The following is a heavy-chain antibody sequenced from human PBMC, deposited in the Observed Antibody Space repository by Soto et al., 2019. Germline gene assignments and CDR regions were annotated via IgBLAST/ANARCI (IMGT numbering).Heavy chain of an antibody. J-gene: IGHJ6*02. CDR3: ARGNQPLLGKNYYYYYGMDV. Sequence: GGSLRLSCAASGFTFSSYAMHWVRQAPGKGLEWVAVISYDGSNKYYADSVKGRFTISRDNSKNTLYLQMNSLRAEDTAVYYCARGNQPLLGKNYYYYYGMDVWGQGTTVTVSS. CDR2: ISYDGSNK. D-gene: IGHD2-2*01. V-gene: IGHV3-30-3*01. CDR1: GFTFSSYA.